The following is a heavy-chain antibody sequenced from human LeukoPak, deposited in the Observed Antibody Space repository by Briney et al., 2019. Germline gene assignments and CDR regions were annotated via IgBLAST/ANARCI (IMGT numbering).Heavy chain of an antibody. V-gene: IGHV4-59*08. CDR1: GGSFSGYY. Sequence: SETLSLTCAVYGGSFSGYYWSWIRQPPGKGLEWIGYIYYSGSTNYNPSLKSRVTISVDTSKNQFSLKLSSVTAADTAVYYCARNYDSSGYYPTYFDYWGQGTLVTVSS. J-gene: IGHJ4*02. CDR2: IYYSGST. D-gene: IGHD3-22*01. CDR3: ARNYDSSGYYPTYFDY.